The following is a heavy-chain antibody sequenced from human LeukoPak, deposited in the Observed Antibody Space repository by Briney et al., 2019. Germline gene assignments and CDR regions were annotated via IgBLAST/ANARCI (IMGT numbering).Heavy chain of an antibody. D-gene: IGHD6-19*01. CDR3: ARVPNSGWYYFDY. V-gene: IGHV4-59*01. CDR2: IYYSGST. CDR1: GGSISSYY. Sequence: KPSETLSLTCTVSGGSISSYYWSWIRQPPGKGLEWIGYIYYSGSTSYNPSLKSRVTISVGTSKNQFSLKLGSVTAADTAVYYCARVPNSGWYYFDYWGQGTLVTVSS. J-gene: IGHJ4*02.